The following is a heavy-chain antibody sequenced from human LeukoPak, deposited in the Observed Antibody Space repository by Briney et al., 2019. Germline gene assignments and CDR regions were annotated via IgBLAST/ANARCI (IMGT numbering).Heavy chain of an antibody. D-gene: IGHD3-10*01. CDR1: GLSFNSCG. V-gene: IGHV3-30*18. J-gene: IGHJ4*02. CDR2: ISSDGSNK. Sequence: PGRSLRLSCAASGLSFNSCGMHWVRQAPGKGLEWVAVISSDGSNKYYADSVKGRFTISRDNSKNTLSLQMNSLRTEDTAVFYCAKGSGGSGSFYNHFDCWGQGTLVTVSS. CDR3: AKGSGGSGSFYNHFDC.